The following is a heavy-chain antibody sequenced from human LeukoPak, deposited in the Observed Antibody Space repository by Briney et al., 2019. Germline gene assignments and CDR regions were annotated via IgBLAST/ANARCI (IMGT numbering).Heavy chain of an antibody. CDR3: ARDGSLRGYDSSGYYEN. D-gene: IGHD3-22*01. J-gene: IGHJ4*02. CDR2: IWYDGSNK. Sequence: AGGSLRLSCAASGFTFSSYGVHWVRQAPGKGLEWVAVIWYDGSNKYYADSVKGRFTISRDNSKNTLYLQMNSLRAEDTAVYYCARDGSLRGYDSSGYYENWGQGTLVTVSS. V-gene: IGHV3-33*01. CDR1: GFTFSSYG.